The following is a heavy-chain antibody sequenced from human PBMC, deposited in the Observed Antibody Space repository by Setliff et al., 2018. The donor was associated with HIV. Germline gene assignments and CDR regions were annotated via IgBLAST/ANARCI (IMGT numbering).Heavy chain of an antibody. J-gene: IGHJ5*02. CDR2: IYYSGNT. CDR1: GGSITRSSYY. V-gene: IGHV4-39*01. CDR3: VRQHGDYAFGP. Sequence: PSETLSLTCTVSGGSITRSSYYWAWIRQHPGTGLEWIGYIYYSGNTYYTPSLASRVSISVDTSKKQFSLKVASVTAADTAVYYCVRQHGDYAFGPWGQGTLVTVSS. D-gene: IGHD4-17*01.